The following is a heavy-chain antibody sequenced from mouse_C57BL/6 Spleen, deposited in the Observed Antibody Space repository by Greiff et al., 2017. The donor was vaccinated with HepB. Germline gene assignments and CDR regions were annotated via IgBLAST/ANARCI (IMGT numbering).Heavy chain of an antibody. Sequence: VQLQQSGAELVKPGASVKLSCKASGYTFTSYWMHWVKQRPGQGLEWIGMIHPNSGSTNYNEKFKSKATLTVDKSSSTAYMQLSSLTSEDSAVYYCASSNYGSSHYYAMDYWGQRTSVTVSS. CDR3: ASSNYGSSHYYAMDY. CDR2: IHPNSGST. J-gene: IGHJ4*01. V-gene: IGHV1-64*01. CDR1: GYTFTSYW. D-gene: IGHD1-1*01.